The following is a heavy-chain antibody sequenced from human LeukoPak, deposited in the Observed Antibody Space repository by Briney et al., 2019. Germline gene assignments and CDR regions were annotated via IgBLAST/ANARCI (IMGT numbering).Heavy chain of an antibody. CDR1: GFTFSSYG. J-gene: IGHJ4*02. CDR2: ISYDGSNK. CDR3: AKDCGGDCYRDY. D-gene: IGHD2-21*02. Sequence: PGGSLRLSCAASGFTFSSYGMHWVRQAPGKGLEWVAVISYDGSNKYYADSVKGRFTISRDNSKNTLYLQMNSLRAEDTAVYYCAKDCGGDCYRDYWGQGTLVTVSS. V-gene: IGHV3-30*18.